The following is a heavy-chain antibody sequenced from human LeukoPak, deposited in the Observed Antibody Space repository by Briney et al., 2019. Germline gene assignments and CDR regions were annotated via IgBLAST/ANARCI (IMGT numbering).Heavy chain of an antibody. V-gene: IGHV3-11*04. J-gene: IGHJ4*02. Sequence: GGSLRPSCAASGFTFSDYYMSWIRQAPGKGLEWVSYISSSGSTIYYADSVKGRFTISRDNAKNSLYLQMNSLRAEDTAVYYCARDPVMVRGVIISRFDYWGQGTLVTVSS. CDR3: ARDPVMVRGVIISRFDY. D-gene: IGHD3-10*01. CDR2: ISSSGSTI. CDR1: GFTFSDYY.